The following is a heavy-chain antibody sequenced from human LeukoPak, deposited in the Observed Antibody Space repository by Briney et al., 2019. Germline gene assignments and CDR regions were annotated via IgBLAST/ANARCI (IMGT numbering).Heavy chain of an antibody. J-gene: IGHJ4*02. CDR2: ISGSGGST. CDR1: GFTFSSYA. CDR3: AKDATMWELLRGDY. V-gene: IGHV3-23*01. D-gene: IGHD1-26*01. Sequence: PGGSLRLSCAASGFTFSSYAMSWVRQAPGKGLEWVSAISGSGGSTYYADSVKGRFTISRDNSKNTLYLQMDSLRAEDTAVYYCAKDATMWELLRGDYRGQGTLVTVSS.